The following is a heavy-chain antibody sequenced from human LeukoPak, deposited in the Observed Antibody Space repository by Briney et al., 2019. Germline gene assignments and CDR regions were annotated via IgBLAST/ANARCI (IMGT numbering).Heavy chain of an antibody. CDR1: GGSISSGSYY. D-gene: IGHD2-2*01. CDR2: MYYSGTT. Sequence: PSATLSLTCTVSGGSISSGSYYWGWIRQPPGKGLEWIASMYYSGTTFYSPSLKSRVTISVDTSKNQLSLKLGSVTAADTAVYYCARSYCGSTGCSHYYYYYYMDVWGKGTTVTVSS. J-gene: IGHJ6*03. V-gene: IGHV4-39*01. CDR3: ARSYCGSTGCSHYYYYYYMDV.